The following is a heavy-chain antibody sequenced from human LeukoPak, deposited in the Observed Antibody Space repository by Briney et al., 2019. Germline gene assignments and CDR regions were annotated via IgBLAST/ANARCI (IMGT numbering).Heavy chain of an antibody. CDR2: IIPIFGTA. D-gene: IGHD3-9*01. V-gene: IGHV1-69*13. CDR3: ARLLQYYDILTGYHNWFDP. Sequence: ASVKVSCKASGGTFSSYAISWVRQAPGQGLEWMGGIIPIFGTANYAQKFQGRVTITADESTSTAYMELSSLRSEDTAVYYCARLLQYYDILTGYHNWFDPWGQGTLVTVSS. J-gene: IGHJ5*02. CDR1: GGTFSSYA.